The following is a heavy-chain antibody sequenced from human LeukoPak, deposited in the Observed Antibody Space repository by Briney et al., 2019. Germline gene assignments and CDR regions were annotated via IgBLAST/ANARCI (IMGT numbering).Heavy chain of an antibody. V-gene: IGHV4-59*01. D-gene: IGHD3-22*01. CDR3: AIQTDYYDSSGYYYNPYFDY. J-gene: IGHJ4*02. CDR1: GGSISSYY. CDR2: IYYSGST. Sequence: PSETLSLTCTVSGGSISSYYWSWTRQPPGKGLEWIGYIYYSGSTNYNPSLKSRVTISVDTSKNQFSLKLSSVTAADTAVYYCAIQTDYYDSSGYYYNPYFDYWGQGTLVTVSS.